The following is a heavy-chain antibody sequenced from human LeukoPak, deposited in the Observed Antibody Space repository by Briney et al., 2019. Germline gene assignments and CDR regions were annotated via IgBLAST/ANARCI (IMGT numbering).Heavy chain of an antibody. D-gene: IGHD4-17*01. CDR2: ISGSGGST. CDR3: ASMTTVTYTTFDY. V-gene: IGHV3-23*01. Sequence: GGSLRLSCAASGFTFSSYAMSWVRQAPGKGLEWLSAISGSGGSTYYADSVKGRFTISRDNSKNTLYLQMNSLRAEDTAVYYCASMTTVTYTTFDYWGQGTLVTVSS. J-gene: IGHJ4*02. CDR1: GFTFSSYA.